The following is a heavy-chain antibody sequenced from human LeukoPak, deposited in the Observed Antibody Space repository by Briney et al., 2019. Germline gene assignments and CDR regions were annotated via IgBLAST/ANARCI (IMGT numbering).Heavy chain of an antibody. CDR2: TYYSSKWYN. J-gene: IGHJ4*01. CDR1: GDSVSSNSAA. Sequence: QSQTLSLTCAISGDSVSSNSAAWNWIRQSPSRGLEWLGRTYYSSKWYNDYSVSVKIRITINPDTSKNQFSLHLNSVTPKDTTVYYCARDVDIVAPSPFEYWGHGNLVTASS. CDR3: ARDVDIVAPSPFEY. D-gene: IGHD5-12*01. V-gene: IGHV6-1*01.